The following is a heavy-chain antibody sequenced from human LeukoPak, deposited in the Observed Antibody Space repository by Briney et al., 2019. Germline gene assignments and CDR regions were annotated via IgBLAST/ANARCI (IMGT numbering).Heavy chain of an antibody. CDR2: INPNSGGT. CDR1: GYTFTGYY. D-gene: IGHD6-13*01. CDR3: ARVRAAAGNTDAFDI. V-gene: IGHV1-2*02. Sequence: GASVKVSCKASGYTFTGYYMHWVRQAPGQGLEWMGWINPNSGGTNYAQKFQGRVTMTRDTSISTAYMELSRLRSDDTAVYYCARVRAAAGNTDAFDIWGQGTMVTVSS. J-gene: IGHJ3*02.